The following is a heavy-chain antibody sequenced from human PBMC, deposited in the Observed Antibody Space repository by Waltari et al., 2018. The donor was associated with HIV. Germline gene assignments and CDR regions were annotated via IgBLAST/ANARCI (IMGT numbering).Heavy chain of an antibody. CDR1: GPTLSPYG. D-gene: IGHD3-16*01. J-gene: IGHJ5*02. Sequence: DVKLVESGGGLVKTGGSLQLSCVAYGPTLSPYGLNWVRQARGKGMQWVWTVSETSTVIKYADSVKCQVTSARDNVKNTVYLQMDSLRVEDSATYFGVRDAQIVVSIPHVDPWGQGVLGIVAS. CDR3: VRDAQIVVSIPHVDP. V-gene: IGHV3-21*01. CDR2: VSETSTVI.